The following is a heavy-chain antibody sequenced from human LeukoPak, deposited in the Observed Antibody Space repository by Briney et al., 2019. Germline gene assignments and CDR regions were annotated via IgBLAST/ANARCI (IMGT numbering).Heavy chain of an antibody. Sequence: ASVKVSCKASGYTFTGYYMHWVRQAPGQGLEWMGWINPNSGGTNYAQKFQGRVTMTRDTSISTAYMELSRLRSDDTAVYYCARDTYYDSSGIGYWGQGTLVTVSS. CDR3: ARDTYYDSSGIGY. CDR1: GYTFTGYY. V-gene: IGHV1-2*02. J-gene: IGHJ4*02. CDR2: INPNSGGT. D-gene: IGHD3-22*01.